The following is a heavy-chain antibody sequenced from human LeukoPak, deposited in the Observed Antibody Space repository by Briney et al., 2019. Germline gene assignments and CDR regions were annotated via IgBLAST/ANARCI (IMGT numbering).Heavy chain of an antibody. CDR1: GFTFSSYA. CDR2: ISSSSNYI. J-gene: IGHJ4*02. V-gene: IGHV3-21*01. Sequence: GGSLRLSCVASGFTFSSYAMHWVRQAPGKGLEWVSSISSSSNYIYYTDSVKGRFTISRDNAKNSLYLQVNSLRAEDTAVYYCARHTVYFDSWGQGTQVTVSS. CDR3: ARHTVYFDS.